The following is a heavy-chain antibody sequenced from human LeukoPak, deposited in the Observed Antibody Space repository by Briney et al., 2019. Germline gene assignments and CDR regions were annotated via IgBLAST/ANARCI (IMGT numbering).Heavy chain of an antibody. Sequence: GGSLRLSCAASGFTFSSYSMNWVRQAPGKGLEWVSSISSSSSYIYYADSVKGRFTISRDDYKGMLYLQMNSLRAEDTAVYYCAKESGDHFEAFDIWGQGTMVTVSS. CDR3: AKESGDHFEAFDI. V-gene: IGHV3-21*01. D-gene: IGHD1-26*01. CDR2: ISSSSSYI. J-gene: IGHJ3*02. CDR1: GFTFSSYS.